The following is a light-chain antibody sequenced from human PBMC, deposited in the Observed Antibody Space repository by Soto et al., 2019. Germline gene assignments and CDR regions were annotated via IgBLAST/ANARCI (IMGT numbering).Light chain of an antibody. CDR2: GDT. CDR1: SSNIGAGYH. CDR3: QSYDTSLRGWL. Sequence: QSALTQPPSVSGAPGQTVTISCPGSSSNIGAGYHVHWYRQFPGAAPKLLIYGDTHRPSGVPDRFSGSKSATSASLVITGLQAEDEADYYCQSYDTSLRGWLFGGGTKLTVL. J-gene: IGLJ3*02. V-gene: IGLV1-40*01.